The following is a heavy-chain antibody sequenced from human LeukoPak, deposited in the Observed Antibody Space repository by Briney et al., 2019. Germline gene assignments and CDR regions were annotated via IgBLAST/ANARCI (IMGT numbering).Heavy chain of an antibody. Sequence: GGSLRLSCAASGFTFSSYWMSWVRQAPGKGLEWVANIKQDGSEKYYVDSVKGRFTISRDNAKNSLYLQMNSLRAEDTAFYYCAKGSLAAIVFNWFDPWGQGTLVTVSS. CDR2: IKQDGSEK. J-gene: IGHJ5*02. CDR3: AKGSLAAIVFNWFDP. D-gene: IGHD6-6*01. V-gene: IGHV3-7*03. CDR1: GFTFSSYW.